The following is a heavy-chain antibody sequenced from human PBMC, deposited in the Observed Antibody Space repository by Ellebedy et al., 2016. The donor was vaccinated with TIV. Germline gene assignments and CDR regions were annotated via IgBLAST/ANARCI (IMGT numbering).Heavy chain of an antibody. V-gene: IGHV4-34*01. J-gene: IGHJ6*03. Sequence: SETLSLXCAVFGGSFSDYHWSWIRQPPGKGLEWIGEINYSERTNFNPSLKSRVTISVDKSKNQFSLKLTSVTAADTAVYYCAREPPTTYHYYCYMDVWGKGTTVTVSS. CDR1: GGSFSDYH. D-gene: IGHD1-1*01. CDR2: INYSERT. CDR3: AREPPTTYHYYCYMDV.